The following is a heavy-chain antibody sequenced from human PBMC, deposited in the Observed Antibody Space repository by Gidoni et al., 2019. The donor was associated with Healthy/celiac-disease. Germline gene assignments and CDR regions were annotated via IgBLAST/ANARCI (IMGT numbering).Heavy chain of an antibody. D-gene: IGHD4-17*01. Sequence: QLQLPESGPGLVKPSETLSLTCTVSGGSLSSSSYYWGWIRQPPGKGLEWIGSIYYSGSTYYNPSLKSRVTISVDTSKNQFSLKLSSVTAADTAVYYCARHRPPTTVVTPPDYWGQGTLVTVSS. CDR2: IYYSGST. CDR3: ARHRPPTTVVTPPDY. J-gene: IGHJ4*02. V-gene: IGHV4-39*01. CDR1: GGSLSSSSYY.